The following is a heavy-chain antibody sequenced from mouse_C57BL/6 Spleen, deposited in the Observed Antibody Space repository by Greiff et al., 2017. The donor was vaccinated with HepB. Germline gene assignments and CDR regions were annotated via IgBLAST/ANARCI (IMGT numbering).Heavy chain of an antibody. CDR2: IDPSDSYT. V-gene: IGHV1-59*01. Sequence: VQLQQPGAELVRPGTSVKLSCKASGYTFTSYWMHWVKQRPGQGLEWIGVIDPSDSYTSYNQKFKGKATLTVDTSSSTAYMQLSSLTSEDSAVYYCAREGNDYDGFAYWGQGTLVTVSA. CDR3: AREGNDYDGFAY. J-gene: IGHJ3*01. CDR1: GYTFTSYW. D-gene: IGHD2-4*01.